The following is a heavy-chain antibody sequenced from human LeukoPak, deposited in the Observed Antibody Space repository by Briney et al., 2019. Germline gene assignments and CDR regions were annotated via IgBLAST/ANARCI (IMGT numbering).Heavy chain of an antibody. D-gene: IGHD2-15*01. CDR3: VRGGESTWS. CDR2: INNDGSGT. CDR1: GFTFSTYW. Sequence: GGSLRLSCAASGFTFSTYWMHWVRQAPGKGPVWVSRINNDGSGTTYADSVKGRFTISRDDAKNTLYLQMNSLRAEDTAVYYCVRGGESTWSWGQGTLVTVSS. J-gene: IGHJ5*02. V-gene: IGHV3-74*01.